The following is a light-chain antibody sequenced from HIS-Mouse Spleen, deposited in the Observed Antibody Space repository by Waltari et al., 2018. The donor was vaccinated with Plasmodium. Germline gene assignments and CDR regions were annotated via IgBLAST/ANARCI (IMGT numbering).Light chain of an antibody. V-gene: IGKV1-6*01. CDR2: ASS. Sequence: AIQMTQSPSSLSASVGDRVTITCRASQGIRNYLGWYQQKPGKAPKLLIYASSSLQSGVPSRFSGRGSGTDFTLTISSLQPEDFATYYCIQDYNYPYTFGQGTKLEIK. CDR1: QGIRNY. J-gene: IGKJ2*01. CDR3: IQDYNYPYT.